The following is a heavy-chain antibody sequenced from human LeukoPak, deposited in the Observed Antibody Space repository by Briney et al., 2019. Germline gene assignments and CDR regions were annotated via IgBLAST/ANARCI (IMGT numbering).Heavy chain of an antibody. CDR2: INPNSGGT. J-gene: IGHJ3*01. D-gene: IGHD3-10*01. CDR1: GYTFTGYY. CDR3: ARDSSYGSGSET. Sequence: GASVKVSCKASGYTFTGYYMHWVRQAPGQGLEWMGRINPNSGGTNYAQKFQGRVTMTRDTSISTAYMELSRLRSDDTAVYYCARDSSYGSGSETWGQGTMVTVSS. V-gene: IGHV1-2*06.